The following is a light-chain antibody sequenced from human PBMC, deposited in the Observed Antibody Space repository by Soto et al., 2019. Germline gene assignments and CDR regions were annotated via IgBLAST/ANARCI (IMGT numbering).Light chain of an antibody. CDR2: AAS. CDR3: QQSHTTPWT. J-gene: IGKJ1*01. CDR1: QSITNY. V-gene: IGKV1-39*01. Sequence: DIPLTQSPSSLSASVGDRVTITCRASQSITNYLNWYQQKEGKAPKVLIYAASSLQSGVPSRFSGSGSGTDFTLTISSLQPEDFASYYCQQSHTTPWTFGQGTKVEIK.